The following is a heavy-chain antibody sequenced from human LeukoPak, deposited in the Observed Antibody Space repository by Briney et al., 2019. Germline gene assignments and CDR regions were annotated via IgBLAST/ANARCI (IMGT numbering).Heavy chain of an antibody. D-gene: IGHD3-22*01. CDR2: IDYSGST. CDR3: ARELRDYDSSNWFDP. Sequence: SETLSFTSTVAGGSICSNNWSWLRQPPGQELEWRGIIDYSGSTNYNPSLKSRVKISVDTSKDQFSLKLSSVTAADTAGYYCARELRDYDSSNWFDPWGQGTLVTVSS. J-gene: IGHJ5*02. CDR1: GGSICSNN. V-gene: IGHV4-59*01.